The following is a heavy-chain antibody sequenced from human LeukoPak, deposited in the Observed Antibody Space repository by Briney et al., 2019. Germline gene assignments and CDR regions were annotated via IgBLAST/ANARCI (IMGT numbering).Heavy chain of an antibody. V-gene: IGHV1-24*01. CDR2: FDPEDGET. J-gene: IGHJ6*04. D-gene: IGHD2-2*01. Sequence: ASVKVSCKVPGYTLTELSMHWVRQAPGKGLEWMGGFDPEDGETIYAQKFQGRVTMTEDTSTDTAYMELSSLRSEDTAVYFCATRNSSITRINRNYYYYVMDVWAKGTTVTVSS. CDR1: GYTLTELS. CDR3: ATRNSSITRINRNYYYYVMDV.